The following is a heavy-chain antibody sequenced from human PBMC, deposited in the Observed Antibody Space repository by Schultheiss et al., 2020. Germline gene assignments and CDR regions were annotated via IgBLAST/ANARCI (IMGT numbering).Heavy chain of an antibody. Sequence: GGSLRLSCKASGYTFTGYYMHWVRQAPGQGLEWMGGIIPIFGTANYAQKFQGRVTMTTDTSTSTAYMELRSLRSDDTAVYYCARDHDYGDYAPLDYWGQGTLVTVSS. CDR3: ARDHDYGDYAPLDY. CDR1: GYTFTGYY. J-gene: IGHJ4*02. D-gene: IGHD4-17*01. CDR2: IIPIFGTA. V-gene: IGHV1-69*05.